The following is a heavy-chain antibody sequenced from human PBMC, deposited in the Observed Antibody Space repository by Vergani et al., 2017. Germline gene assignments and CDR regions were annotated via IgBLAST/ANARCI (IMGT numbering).Heavy chain of an antibody. V-gene: IGHV3-33*06. CDR2: IWYDGSNK. CDR3: AKEWVAATYYYYGMDV. CDR1: GFTFSSYG. J-gene: IGHJ6*02. Sequence: VQLLESGGGLVQPGGSLRLSCAASGFTFSSYGMHWVRQAPGKGLEWVAVIWYDGSNKYYADSVKGRFTISRDNSKNTLYLQMNSLRAEDTAVYYCAKEWVAATYYYYGMDVWGQGTTVTVSS. D-gene: IGHD2-15*01.